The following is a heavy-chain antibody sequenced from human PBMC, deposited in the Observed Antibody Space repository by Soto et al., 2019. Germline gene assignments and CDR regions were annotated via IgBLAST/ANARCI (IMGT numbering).Heavy chain of an antibody. CDR3: AKQIPAAGSDY. D-gene: IGHD6-13*01. Sequence: PGGSLRLYWAAAGCTFINYCMHWVRQAPGKGLEWVSAIRYGGSSPYYTDSVKGRFTISRDNSKNTLYLQMNSLRAEDTAVYYCAKQIPAAGSDYWGQGTLVTSPQ. CDR2: IRYGGSSP. CDR1: GCTFINYC. J-gene: IGHJ4*02. V-gene: IGHV3-23*01.